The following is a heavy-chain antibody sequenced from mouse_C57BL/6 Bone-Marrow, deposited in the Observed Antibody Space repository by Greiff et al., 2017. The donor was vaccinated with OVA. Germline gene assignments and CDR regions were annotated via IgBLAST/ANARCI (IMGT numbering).Heavy chain of an antibody. CDR1: GYTFTDYY. V-gene: IGHV1-26*01. CDR2: INPNNGGT. Sequence: VQLQQSGPELVKPGASVKISCKASGYTFTDYYMNWVKQSHGKSLEWIGDINPNNGGTSYNQKFKGKATLTVDKSSSTAYMELRSLTSEDSAVYYCAVIYYDYEGFAYWGQGTLVTVSA. CDR3: AVIYYDYEGFAY. D-gene: IGHD2-4*01. J-gene: IGHJ3*01.